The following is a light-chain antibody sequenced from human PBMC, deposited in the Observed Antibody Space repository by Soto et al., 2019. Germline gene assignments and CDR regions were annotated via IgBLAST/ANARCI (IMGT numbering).Light chain of an antibody. Sequence: QSVLTQPPSASGTPGQRVTIACSGSSSNIGSNSVNWFQQLPGTAPKLLTYHNNQRPSGVPDRFSGSKSGTSASLAISGLRSEDEADYYCAAWDDSLNAYVFGTGTKVTVL. V-gene: IGLV1-44*01. CDR1: SSNIGSNS. J-gene: IGLJ1*01. CDR2: HNN. CDR3: AAWDDSLNAYV.